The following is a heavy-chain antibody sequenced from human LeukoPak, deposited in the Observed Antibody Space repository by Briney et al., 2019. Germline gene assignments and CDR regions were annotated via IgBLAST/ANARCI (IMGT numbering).Heavy chain of an antibody. Sequence: QSGGSLRLSCAASGFTFSSYEMNWVRQAPGKGLERVSYISSSGSTIYYADSVKGRFTISRDNAKNSLYLQMNSLRAEDTAVYYCARGITVTTYGCDYWGQGTLVTVSS. CDR1: GFTFSSYE. J-gene: IGHJ4*02. V-gene: IGHV3-48*03. CDR3: ARGITVTTYGCDY. CDR2: ISSSGSTI. D-gene: IGHD4-17*01.